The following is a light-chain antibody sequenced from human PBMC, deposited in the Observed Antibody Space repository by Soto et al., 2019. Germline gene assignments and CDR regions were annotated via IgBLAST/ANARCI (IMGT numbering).Light chain of an antibody. CDR1: QSVSSSF. CDR3: QQYSNSPLT. V-gene: IGKV3-20*01. J-gene: IGKJ4*02. Sequence: EIVLTQSPGTLSLSPGERATLSCRASQSVSSSFLAWYQQKPGQAPRLLIYGASSRATGIPDRFSGSGSGTDFTLTISRLEHEDVAVYYCQQYSNSPLTFGGGTKVEIK. CDR2: GAS.